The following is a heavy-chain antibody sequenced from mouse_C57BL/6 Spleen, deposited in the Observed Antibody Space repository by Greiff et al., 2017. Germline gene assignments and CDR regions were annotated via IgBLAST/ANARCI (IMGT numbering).Heavy chain of an antibody. V-gene: IGHV1-15*01. J-gene: IGHJ4*01. CDR2: IDPETGGT. CDR3: TRGGQRTGYAMDY. CDR1: GYTFTDYE. Sequence: QVQLQQSGAELVRPGASVTLSCKASGYTFTDYEMHWVKQTPVHGLEWIGAIDPETGGTAYNQKFKGKAILTADKSSSTAYMELRSLTSEDSAVYYCTRGGQRTGYAMDYWGQGTSVTVSS.